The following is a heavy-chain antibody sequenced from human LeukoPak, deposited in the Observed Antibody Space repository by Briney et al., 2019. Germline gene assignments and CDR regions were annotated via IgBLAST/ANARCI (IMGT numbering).Heavy chain of an antibody. D-gene: IGHD6-6*01. CDR3: ARAGFSSSPGYYYYYGMDV. CDR1: GGSISSNNW. Sequence: PSGTLSLTCAVSGGSISSNNWWGWVRQPPGKGLEWIGEIYHSGSTNYNPSLKSRVTISVDTSKNQFSLKLSSVTAADTAVYYCARAGFSSSPGYYYYYGMDVWGQGTTVTVSS. V-gene: IGHV4-4*02. J-gene: IGHJ6*02. CDR2: IYHSGST.